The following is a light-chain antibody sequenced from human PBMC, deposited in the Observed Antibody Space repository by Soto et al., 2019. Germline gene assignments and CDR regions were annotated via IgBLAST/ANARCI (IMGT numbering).Light chain of an antibody. CDR2: EVS. CDR3: FSYTSSGTYV. V-gene: IGLV2-14*01. J-gene: IGLJ1*01. Sequence: QSVLTQPPSASGSPGQSVAISCTGTSSDVGGYNYVSWYQQHPGKAPKLMIYEVSNRPSGVSNRFSGSKSGNTASLTISGLQAEDETDYYCFSYTSSGTYVFGTGTRSPS. CDR1: SSDVGGYNY.